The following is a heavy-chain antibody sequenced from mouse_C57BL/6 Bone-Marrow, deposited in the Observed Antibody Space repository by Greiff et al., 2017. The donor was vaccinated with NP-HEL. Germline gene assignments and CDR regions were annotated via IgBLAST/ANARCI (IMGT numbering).Heavy chain of an antibody. V-gene: IGHV7-3*01. J-gene: IGHJ4*01. CDR2: IRNKANGYTT. CDR1: GFTFTAYY. D-gene: IGHD2-4*01. Sequence: EVMLVESGGGLVQPGGSLSLSCAASGFTFTAYYMSWVRQPPGKALEWLGFIRNKANGYTTEYSASVKGRFTISSDNSQSILYLQMNALGAEDSATYYCARSIYYDYADDPFYAMDYWGQGTSVTVSS. CDR3: ARSIYYDYADDPFYAMDY.